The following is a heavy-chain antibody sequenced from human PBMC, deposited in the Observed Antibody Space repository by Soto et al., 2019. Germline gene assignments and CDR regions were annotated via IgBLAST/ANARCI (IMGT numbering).Heavy chain of an antibody. J-gene: IGHJ4*02. CDR2: IYYSGST. CDR3: ARDQGRGWFGEFLFDY. V-gene: IGHV4-59*01. D-gene: IGHD3-10*01. CDR1: GGSISSYY. Sequence: SETLSLTCTVSGGSISSYYWSWIRQPPGKGLEWIGYIYYSGSTNYNPSLKSRVTISVDTSKNQFSLKLSSVTAADTAVYYCARDQGRGWFGEFLFDYWGQGTLVTVSS.